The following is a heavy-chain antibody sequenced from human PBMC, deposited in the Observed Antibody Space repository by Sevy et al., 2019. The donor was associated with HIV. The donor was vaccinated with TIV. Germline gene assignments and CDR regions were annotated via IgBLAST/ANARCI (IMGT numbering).Heavy chain of an antibody. CDR2: ISSHGGYI. D-gene: IGHD6-19*01. CDR3: AREDRAEAGTGGFDY. CDR1: GFTLSDYA. V-gene: IGHV3-64*01. Sequence: GGFLRLSCAASGFTLSDYAMHWVRQAPGKGLEYVSGISSHGGYIFYANSVKGRFTISRDTSKNTRYLQMGSLRGEDMAVYYWAREDRAEAGTGGFDYWGLGTLVTVSS. J-gene: IGHJ4*02.